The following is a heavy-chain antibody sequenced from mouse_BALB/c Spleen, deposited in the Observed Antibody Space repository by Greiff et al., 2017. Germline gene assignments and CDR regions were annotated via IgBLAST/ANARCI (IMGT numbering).Heavy chain of an antibody. J-gene: IGHJ3*01. CDR2: ISNGGGST. CDR1: GFTFSSYT. Sequence: EVKLEESGGGLVQPGGSLKLSCAASGFTFSSYTMSWVRQTREKRLEWVAYISNGGGSTYYPDTVKGRFTISRDNAKNTLYLQMSSLKSEDTAMYYCARHRDGGFAYWGQGTLVTVSA. D-gene: IGHD3-1*01. CDR3: ARHRDGGFAY. V-gene: IGHV5-12-2*01.